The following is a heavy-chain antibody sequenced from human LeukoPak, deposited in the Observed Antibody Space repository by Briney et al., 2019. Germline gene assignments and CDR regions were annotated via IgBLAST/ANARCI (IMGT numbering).Heavy chain of an antibody. CDR1: GFTFSSYG. V-gene: IGHV3-30*03. Sequence: SGGSLRLSCAASGFTFSSYGMHWVRQAPGKGLEWVAVISYGGGTIYYADSVKGRFTISRDDSTNTLNLQMSSLRVEDTAVYYYARPYCDRTGCFLGGFDPWGQGTLVTVSS. CDR2: ISYGGGTI. D-gene: IGHD2/OR15-2a*01. J-gene: IGHJ5*02. CDR3: ARPYCDRTGCFLGGFDP.